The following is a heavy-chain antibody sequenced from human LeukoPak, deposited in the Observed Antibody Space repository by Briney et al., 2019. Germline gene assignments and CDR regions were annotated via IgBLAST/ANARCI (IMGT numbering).Heavy chain of an antibody. D-gene: IGHD3-22*01. CDR1: GGTFSSYA. V-gene: IGHV1-69*06. CDR3: AREGDYYDSSGYYSPTYYFDY. J-gene: IGHJ4*02. Sequence: ASVKVSCKASGGTFSSYAISWVRQAPGQGLEWMGGIIPIFGTANYAQKFQGRVTITADKSTSTAYMELSSLRSEDTAVYYCAREGDYYDSSGYYSPTYYFDYWGQGTLVTVSS. CDR2: IIPIFGTA.